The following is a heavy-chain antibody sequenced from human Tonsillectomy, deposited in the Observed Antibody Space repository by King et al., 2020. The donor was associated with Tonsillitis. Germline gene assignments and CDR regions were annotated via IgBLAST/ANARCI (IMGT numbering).Heavy chain of an antibody. D-gene: IGHD5-24*01. CDR3: ARRDGYDTDEAFDI. CDR2: ISRSGGST. Sequence: VQLVESGGGLVQPGGSLRLSCAASGFTFSSYAMYWVRQAPGKGLEYVSAISRSGGSTYYANSVKGRFTISRDNSKNTLYLQMGSLRAEDMAVYYCARRDGYDTDEAFDIWRQGTMVTASS. CDR1: GFTFSSYA. V-gene: IGHV3-64*01. J-gene: IGHJ3*02.